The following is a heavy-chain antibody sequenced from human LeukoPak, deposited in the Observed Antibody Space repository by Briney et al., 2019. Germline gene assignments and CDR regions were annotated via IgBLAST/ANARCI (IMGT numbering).Heavy chain of an antibody. J-gene: IGHJ4*02. V-gene: IGHV4-59*08. CDR2: IYYSGGT. CDR1: GGSISSYY. Sequence: SETLSLTCTVSGGSISSYYWSWIRQPPGKGLEWIGYIYYSGGTNYNPSLKSRVTISLDTSKNQFSLKLSSVTAADTAVYYCAGHHPRNTVDFWGQGTLVTVSS. D-gene: IGHD2/OR15-2a*01. CDR3: AGHHPRNTVDF.